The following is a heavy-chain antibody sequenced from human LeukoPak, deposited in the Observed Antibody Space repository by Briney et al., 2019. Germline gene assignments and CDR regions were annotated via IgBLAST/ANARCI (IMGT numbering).Heavy chain of an antibody. V-gene: IGHV3-21*01. Sequence: GGPLRLSCAASGFTFSSYSMNWVRQAPGKGLEWVSSISSSSSYIYYADSMKGRFTISRDDAKNSLYLQMNSLRAEDTAVYYCAGLVPAHFWGQGTLVSVSS. CDR1: GFTFSSYS. CDR3: AGLVPAHF. CDR2: ISSSSSYI. J-gene: IGHJ4*02. D-gene: IGHD2-2*01.